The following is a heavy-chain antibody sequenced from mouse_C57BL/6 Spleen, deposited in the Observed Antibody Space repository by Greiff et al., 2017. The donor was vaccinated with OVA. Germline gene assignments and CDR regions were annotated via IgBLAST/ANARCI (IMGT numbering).Heavy chain of an antibody. CDR2: IYPGGGYT. CDR3: ARFRRDYAMDY. CDR1: GYTFTNYW. V-gene: IGHV1-63*01. J-gene: IGHJ4*01. Sequence: QVHVKQSGAELVRPGTSVKMSCKASGYTFTNYWIGWAKQRPGHGLEWIGDIYPGGGYTNYNEKFKGKATLTADKSSSTAYMQFSSLTSEDSAIYYCARFRRDYAMDYWGQGTSVTVSS.